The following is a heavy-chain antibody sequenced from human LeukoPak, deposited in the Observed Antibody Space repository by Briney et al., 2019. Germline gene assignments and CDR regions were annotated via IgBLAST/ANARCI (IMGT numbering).Heavy chain of an antibody. CDR2: IFYSGST. CDR1: GGSISSSNSY. V-gene: IGHV4-39*01. J-gene: IGHJ4*02. D-gene: IGHD3-3*01. Sequence: SETLSLTCTVSGGSISSSNSYWGWIRQPPGKGLEWVGSIFYSGSTFYNPSLKSRVTISVDTSKNQFSLRLSSVTAADTAVYYCARDTFWSAYPSFDYWGQGTLVTVSS. CDR3: ARDTFWSAYPSFDY.